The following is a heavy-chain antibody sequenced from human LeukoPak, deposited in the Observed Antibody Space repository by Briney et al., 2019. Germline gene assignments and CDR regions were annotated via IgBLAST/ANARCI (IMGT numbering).Heavy chain of an antibody. V-gene: IGHV1-18*01. D-gene: IGHD3-22*01. CDR3: ARDLPTRDYYDSSGYYRY. CDR2: ISAYNGNT. CDR1: GYTFTSYG. J-gene: IGHJ4*02. Sequence: GASVKVSCKASGYTFTSYGISWVRRAPGQGLEWMGWISAYNGNTNYAQKLQGRVTMTTDTSTSTAYMELRSLRSDDTAVYYCARDLPTRDYYDSSGYYRYWGQGTLVTVPS.